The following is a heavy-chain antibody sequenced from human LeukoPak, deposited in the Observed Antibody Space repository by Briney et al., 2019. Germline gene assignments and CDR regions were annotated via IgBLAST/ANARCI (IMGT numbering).Heavy chain of an antibody. CDR2: INSDGSST. D-gene: IGHD5-24*01. Sequence: GGSLRLSCAASGFTFSSYWMHWVRQAPGEGLVWVSRINSDGSSTSYADSVKGRFTISRDNAKNTLYLQINSLRAEDTAVYYCARGGATIYGYFDYWGQGTLVTVSS. CDR3: ARGGATIYGYFDY. CDR1: GFTFSSYW. J-gene: IGHJ4*02. V-gene: IGHV3-74*01.